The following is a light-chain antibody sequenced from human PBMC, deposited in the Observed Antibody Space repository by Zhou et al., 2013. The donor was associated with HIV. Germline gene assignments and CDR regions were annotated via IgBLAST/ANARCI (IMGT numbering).Light chain of an antibody. CDR1: QSLVHDNGNTY. J-gene: IGKJ5*01. V-gene: IGKV2-24*01. CDR2: KIS. Sequence: DIVMTQTPLSSPVTLGQPASISCRSSQSLVHDNGNTYLTWFHQRPGQPPRPLIYKISNRFSGVPDRFSGSGAGTDFTLTISRVEAEDVGVYYCMQGTNWITFGQGTRLEIK. CDR3: MQGTNWIT.